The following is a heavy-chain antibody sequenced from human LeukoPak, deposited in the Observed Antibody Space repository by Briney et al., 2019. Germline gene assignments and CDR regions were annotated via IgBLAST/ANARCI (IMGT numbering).Heavy chain of an antibody. Sequence: SETLSLTCTVSGGSITTRGYYWGWIRQPPGKGLEWIGTINYSGDTYYNPSLKSRVTISVDTSKIQFSLNLKSVTATDTAVYYCARLRSFRSQIDYWGQGTLVTVSS. CDR2: INYSGDT. CDR1: GGSITTRGYY. V-gene: IGHV4-39*01. D-gene: IGHD3-16*01. CDR3: ARLRSFRSQIDY. J-gene: IGHJ4*02.